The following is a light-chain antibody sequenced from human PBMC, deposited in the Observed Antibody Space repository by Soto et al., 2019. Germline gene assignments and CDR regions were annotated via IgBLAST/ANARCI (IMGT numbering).Light chain of an antibody. CDR3: QQSYSTLALT. J-gene: IGKJ4*01. CDR1: QIIISF. V-gene: IGKV1-39*01. Sequence: DIQMTQSPSSLSASVGDRVTITCRASQIIISFLIWYQQKPGKALKLLIYAASILQSGVLSRFSGSGSGTDFTLTISSLQPEDFATYYCQQSYSTLALTFGGGTKVDIK. CDR2: AAS.